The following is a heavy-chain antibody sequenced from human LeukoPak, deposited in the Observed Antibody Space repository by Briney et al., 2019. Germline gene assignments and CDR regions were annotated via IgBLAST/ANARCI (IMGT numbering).Heavy chain of an antibody. V-gene: IGHV3-21*01. CDR1: GFTFSSYN. D-gene: IGHD5-24*01. Sequence: GGSLRLSCAASGFTFSSYNMNWVRQAPGKGLEWVSSISSSSSYIYYADSVKGRFTISRDNAKNSLYLQMNSLRAEDTAVYYCTRGRDGSQSPIDDWGQGTLVTVSS. CDR2: ISSSSSYI. J-gene: IGHJ4*02. CDR3: TRGRDGSQSPIDD.